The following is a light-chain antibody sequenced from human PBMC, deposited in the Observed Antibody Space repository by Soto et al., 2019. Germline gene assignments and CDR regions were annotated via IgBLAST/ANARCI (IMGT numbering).Light chain of an antibody. V-gene: IGKV3-11*01. J-gene: IGKJ5*01. Sequence: EVVLTQSPVTLSLSPGERATLSCRASQSFRSLLAWYQQKPGQAPRLLIYDAYNRATGIPPRFSGSGSGTDFTLTISSLEPADAAVYYFQQGHMWPITFGQGKRRELK. CDR1: QSFRSL. CDR2: DAY. CDR3: QQGHMWPIT.